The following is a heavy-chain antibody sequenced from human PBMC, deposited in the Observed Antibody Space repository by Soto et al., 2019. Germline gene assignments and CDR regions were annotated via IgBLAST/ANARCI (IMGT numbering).Heavy chain of an antibody. CDR1: GWSFSGYY. Sequence: PSETLSLPCAFYGWSFSGYYWRLIRQPPGKGLEWIGEINHSGSTNYNPSLKSRVTISVDTSKNQFSLKLSSVTAAVTAVDYCARGLFGHMDVWGKGTTVTVSS. V-gene: IGHV4-34*01. J-gene: IGHJ6*04. CDR2: INHSGST. D-gene: IGHD3-10*02. CDR3: ARGLFGHMDV.